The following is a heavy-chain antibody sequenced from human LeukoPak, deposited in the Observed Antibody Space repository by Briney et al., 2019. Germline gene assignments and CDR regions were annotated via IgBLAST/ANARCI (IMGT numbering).Heavy chain of an antibody. CDR1: GFSVSNNY. J-gene: IGHJ4*02. CDR2: IYSHGSA. D-gene: IGHD3-9*01. V-gene: IGHV3-53*01. CDR3: ASGEILTGPFDY. Sequence: PGGSLRLSCAASGFSVSNNYMTWVRQAPGKGLEWVSAIYSHGSAHYGDSVRGRFTISRDNSKNTFYLQMNSLKDEDTAVYYCASGEILTGPFDYWGQGTLVTVSS.